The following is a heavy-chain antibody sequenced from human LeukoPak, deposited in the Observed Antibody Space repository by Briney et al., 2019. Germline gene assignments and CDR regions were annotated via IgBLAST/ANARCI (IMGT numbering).Heavy chain of an antibody. CDR2: ISSSSSYI. Sequence: GGSLRLSCAASGFTFSDYNMNWVRQAPGKGLEWVSSISSSSSYIYYADSVKGRFTVSRDNAKNSLYLQMNSLRAEDTAIYYCARDPYYYGSGSYSSYYYIDVCGEGTTVTMSS. J-gene: IGHJ6*03. V-gene: IGHV3-21*01. D-gene: IGHD3-10*01. CDR1: GFTFSDYN. CDR3: ARDPYYYGSGSYSSYYYIDV.